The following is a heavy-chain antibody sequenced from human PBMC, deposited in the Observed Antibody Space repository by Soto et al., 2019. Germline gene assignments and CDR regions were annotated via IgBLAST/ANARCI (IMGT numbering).Heavy chain of an antibody. CDR3: ARLEREVQWLVH. CDR1: GYTFTGYY. V-gene: IGHV1-2*02. Sequence: GASVKVSCKASGYTFTGYYMHWVRQAPGQGLEWMGWINPTSGGTNYAQKFQGRVTMTRDTSISTAYMELSRLRSDDTAVYYCARLEREVQWLVHWGQGTLVTVSS. CDR2: INPTSGGT. D-gene: IGHD6-19*01. J-gene: IGHJ4*02.